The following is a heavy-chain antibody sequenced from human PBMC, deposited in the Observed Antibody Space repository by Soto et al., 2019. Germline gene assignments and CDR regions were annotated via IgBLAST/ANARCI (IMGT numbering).Heavy chain of an antibody. CDR1: GGSISSGGYS. CDR2: IYQNGNT. V-gene: IGHV4-30-2*01. CDR3: ARFPPYCSGGSCGAY. J-gene: IGHJ4*02. Sequence: QLQLQESGSGLVKPSQTLSLTCAVSGGSISSGGYSWSWIRQPPGKGLEWIGYIYQNGNTYYNPSLKRRVTISVDRSKSQFSLMLSSVTAADTAVYYCARFPPYCSGGSCGAYWGQGTLVTVSS. D-gene: IGHD2-15*01.